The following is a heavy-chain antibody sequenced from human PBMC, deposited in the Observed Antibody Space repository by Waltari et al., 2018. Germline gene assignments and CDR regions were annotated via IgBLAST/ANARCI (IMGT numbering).Heavy chain of an antibody. J-gene: IGHJ4*02. V-gene: IGHV1-2*06. CDR3: ARAQPSSSGKGDY. D-gene: IGHD6-13*01. CDR2: INPNSGGT. Sequence: MHWVRQAPGQGLEWMGRINPNSGGTNYAQKFQGRVTMTRDTSISTAYMELSRLRSDDTAVYYCARAQPSSSGKGDYWGQGTLVTVSS.